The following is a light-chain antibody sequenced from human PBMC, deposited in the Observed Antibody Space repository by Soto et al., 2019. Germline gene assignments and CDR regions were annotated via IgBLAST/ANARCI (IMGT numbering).Light chain of an antibody. CDR3: AAWDDSLNGYV. Sequence: QSVLTQPPSASGTPGQRVTISCSGSSSNIGRNTVDWYQQLPGTAPKLLIYSNNQRPSGAPDRFSGSKSGTSASLAISGLQSEDEADYYCAAWDDSLNGYVFGTGTKLTVL. CDR2: SNN. CDR1: SSNIGRNT. J-gene: IGLJ1*01. V-gene: IGLV1-44*01.